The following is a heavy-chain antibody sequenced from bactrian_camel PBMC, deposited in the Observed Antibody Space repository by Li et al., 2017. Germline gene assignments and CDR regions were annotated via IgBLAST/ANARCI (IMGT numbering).Heavy chain of an antibody. J-gene: IGHJ7*01. D-gene: IGHD5*01. V-gene: IGHV3S1*01. Sequence: HVQLVESGGGSVQAGGSLRLSCAATGYTGNSNCMAWFRQAPGSEREGVARIATGSGNTYYADSVKGRFTISRDNDKGMLYLQLNSLKTEDTAMHHCAKSPSGAVWGYGMDYWGKGTQVTVS. CDR1: GYTGNSNC. CDR2: IATGSGNT.